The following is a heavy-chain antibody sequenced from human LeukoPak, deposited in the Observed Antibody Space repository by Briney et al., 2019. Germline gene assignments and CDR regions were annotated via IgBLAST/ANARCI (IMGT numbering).Heavy chain of an antibody. V-gene: IGHV4-39*01. D-gene: IGHD2-8*01. CDR1: GGSISSSSYY. CDR2: IYYSGST. J-gene: IGHJ6*03. Sequence: NPSETLSLTCTVSGGSISSSSYYWGWIRQPPGKGLEWIGSIYYSGSTYYNPSLKSRVTISVDTSKNQFSLKLSSVTAADTVVYYCASLPNYYYYYMDVWGRGTTVTISS. CDR3: ASLPNYYYYYMDV.